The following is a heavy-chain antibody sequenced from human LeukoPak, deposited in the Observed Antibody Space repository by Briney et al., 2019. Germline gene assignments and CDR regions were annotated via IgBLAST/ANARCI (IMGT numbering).Heavy chain of an antibody. CDR1: GFTFSDYY. J-gene: IGHJ3*02. CDR2: ISSSGSTI. CDR3: ARDLCSSTSCYTGVGAFDI. Sequence: GGSLRLSCAASGFTFSDYYMSWIRQAPGKGLEWVSYISSSGSTIYYADSVKGRFTISRDNAKNSLYLQMNSLRADDTAVYYCARDLCSSTSCYTGVGAFDIWGQGTMVTVSS. V-gene: IGHV3-11*01. D-gene: IGHD2-2*02.